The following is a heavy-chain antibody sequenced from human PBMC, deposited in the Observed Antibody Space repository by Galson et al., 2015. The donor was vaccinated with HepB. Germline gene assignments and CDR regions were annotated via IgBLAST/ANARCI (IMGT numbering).Heavy chain of an antibody. CDR1: GFTFSSYS. V-gene: IGHV3-48*02. CDR3: ARDRWDIVVVVAAPLFDY. CDR2: ISSSSTI. Sequence: SLRLSCAASGFTFSSYSMNWVRQAPGKGLEWVSYISSSSTIYYADSVKGRFTISRDNAKNSLYLQMNSLRDEDTAVYYCARDRWDIVVVVAAPLFDYWGQGTLVTVSS. D-gene: IGHD2-15*01. J-gene: IGHJ4*02.